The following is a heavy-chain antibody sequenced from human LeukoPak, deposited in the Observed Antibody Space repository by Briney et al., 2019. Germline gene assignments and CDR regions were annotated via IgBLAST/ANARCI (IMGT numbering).Heavy chain of an antibody. D-gene: IGHD1-1*01. J-gene: IGHJ5*02. V-gene: IGHV4-4*07. CDR1: GGSISSYY. CDR3: ARGGTTGTTGRWFDP. CDR2: IYTSGST. Sequence: SETLSLTCTVSGGSISSYYWSWIRQPAGKGLEWIGRIYTSGSTNYNPSLKSRVTMSVDTSKNQFSLKLSSVTAADTAVYYCARGGTTGTTGRWFDPWGQGTLVTVSS.